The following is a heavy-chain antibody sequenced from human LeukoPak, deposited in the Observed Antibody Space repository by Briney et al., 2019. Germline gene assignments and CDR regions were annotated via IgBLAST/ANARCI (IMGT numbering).Heavy chain of an antibody. CDR2: IYYSGST. D-gene: IGHD3-3*01. CDR3: QSRFLEWLLDY. CDR1: GGSINSNNYF. J-gene: IGHJ4*02. Sequence: SQTLSLTCTVSGGSINSNNYFWGWIRQPPGKGLEWIGSIYYSGSTYYNPSLKSRVTISVDTSKNQFSLRLSSVTAADTAMYYCQSRFLEWLLDYWGQGILVSVSS. V-gene: IGHV4-39*01.